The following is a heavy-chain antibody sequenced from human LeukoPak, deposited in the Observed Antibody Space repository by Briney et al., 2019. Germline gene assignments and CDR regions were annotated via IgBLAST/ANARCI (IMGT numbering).Heavy chain of an antibody. V-gene: IGHV4-4*02. CDR3: ARDHSSSSEDY. CDR2: IYHSGST. Sequence: SGTLSLTCAVSGGSISSSNWWSWVRQPPGKGLEWIGEIYHSGSTNYNPSLKSRVTISVDTSKNQFSLKLNSVTAADTAVYYCARDHSSSSEDYWGQGTLVTVSS. CDR1: GGSISSSNW. D-gene: IGHD6-13*01. J-gene: IGHJ4*02.